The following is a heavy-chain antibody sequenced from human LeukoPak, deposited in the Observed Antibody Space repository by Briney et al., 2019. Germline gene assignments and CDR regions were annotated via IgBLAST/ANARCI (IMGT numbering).Heavy chain of an antibody. Sequence: PSETLSLTCAVSGGSISSSNWWSWVRQPPGKGLEWIGEIYHSGSTNYNPSLKSRVTISVDRSKNQFSLKLSSVTAADTAVYYCARVGGSGSYSSGPLDYWGQGTLVTVSS. J-gene: IGHJ4*02. CDR3: ARVGGSGSYSSGPLDY. CDR1: GGSISSSNW. CDR2: IYHSGST. D-gene: IGHD3-10*01. V-gene: IGHV4-4*02.